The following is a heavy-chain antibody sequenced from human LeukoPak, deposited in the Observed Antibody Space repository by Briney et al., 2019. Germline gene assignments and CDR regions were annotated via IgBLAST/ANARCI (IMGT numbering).Heavy chain of an antibody. V-gene: IGHV3-53*01. CDR1: GFTVSRNY. Sequence: GGSLRLSCAASGFTVSRNYYMNWVRQAPGKGLEWVSVIYSAGTKYYADSVKGRFTISRDSSKNTVYLQMNSLRAEDTAMYYCARGDDYGGAWYYFDCWGQGTLVTVSS. CDR3: ARGDDYGGAWYYFDC. CDR2: IYSAGTK. J-gene: IGHJ4*02. D-gene: IGHD4-23*01.